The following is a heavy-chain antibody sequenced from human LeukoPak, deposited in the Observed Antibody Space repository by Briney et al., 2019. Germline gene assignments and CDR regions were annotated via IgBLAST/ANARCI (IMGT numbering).Heavy chain of an antibody. Sequence: PSETLSLTCTVSGGSISSYYWSWIRQPPGKGLEWIGYIYYSGSTNYNPSLKSRVTISVDTSKNQFSLKLSSVTAADTAVYYCARDTNGVSYGMDVWGQGTTVTVSS. V-gene: IGHV4-59*01. CDR1: GGSISSYY. D-gene: IGHD2-8*01. CDR2: IYYSGST. J-gene: IGHJ6*02. CDR3: ARDTNGVSYGMDV.